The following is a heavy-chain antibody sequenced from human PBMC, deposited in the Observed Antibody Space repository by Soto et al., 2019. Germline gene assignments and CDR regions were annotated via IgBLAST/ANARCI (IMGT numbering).Heavy chain of an antibody. CDR1: GYTFTSYY. Sequence: ASVKVSCKASGYTFTSYYMHWVRQAPGQGLEWMGIINPSGGSTSYAQKFQGRVTMTRDTSTSTVYMELSSLRSEDTAVYYCARVLGPLPTEWLYDYWGQGTLVTVSS. J-gene: IGHJ4*02. CDR2: INPSGGST. CDR3: ARVLGPLPTEWLYDY. D-gene: IGHD3-3*01. V-gene: IGHV1-46*01.